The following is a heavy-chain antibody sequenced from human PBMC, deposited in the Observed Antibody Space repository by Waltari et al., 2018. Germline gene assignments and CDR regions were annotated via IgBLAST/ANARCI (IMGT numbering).Heavy chain of an antibody. Sequence: EVQLVGSGGGLIQPGGSLRLSCAASGFTVTTNYMNWVRQAPGKGPECVSVIYGGGNTDYGDSVKGRFIISRDDSKNTVYLQMNSLRAEDTAVYYCARGSPKGTNWGCLDSWGQGALVTVSS. V-gene: IGHV3-53*01. CDR3: ARGSPKGTNWGCLDS. CDR2: IYGGGNT. CDR1: GFTVTTNY. J-gene: IGHJ4*02. D-gene: IGHD7-27*01.